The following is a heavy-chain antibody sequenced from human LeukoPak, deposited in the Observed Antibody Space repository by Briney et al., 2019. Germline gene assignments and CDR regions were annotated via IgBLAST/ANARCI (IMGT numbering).Heavy chain of an antibody. Sequence: PGGSLRLSCAASGFTFSSYEMNWVRQAPGKGLEWVSYISSSGSTIYYADSVKGRFTISRDNAKNSLYLQMNSLGAEDTAVYYCARVKGYYDSSGYLDAFDIWGQGTMATVSS. CDR2: ISSSGSTI. D-gene: IGHD3-22*01. CDR1: GFTFSSYE. V-gene: IGHV3-48*03. J-gene: IGHJ3*02. CDR3: ARVKGYYDSSGYLDAFDI.